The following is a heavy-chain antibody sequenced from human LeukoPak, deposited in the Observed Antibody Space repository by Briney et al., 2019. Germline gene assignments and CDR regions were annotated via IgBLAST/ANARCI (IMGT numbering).Heavy chain of an antibody. CDR3: ARQGRKDFDWLGRESPNYGMDV. D-gene: IGHD3-9*01. V-gene: IGHV4-4*02. Sequence: SETLSLTCAVSGGSISSNNWWGWVRQPPGKGLEWIGEIYHSGSPNYNPSLKSRVTISVDTSKNQFSLKLSSVTAADTAVYYCARQGRKDFDWLGRESPNYGMDVWGQGTTVTVSS. J-gene: IGHJ6*02. CDR2: IYHSGSP. CDR1: GGSISSNNW.